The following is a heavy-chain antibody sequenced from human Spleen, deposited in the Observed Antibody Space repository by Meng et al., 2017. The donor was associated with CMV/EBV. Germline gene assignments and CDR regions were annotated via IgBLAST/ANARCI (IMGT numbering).Heavy chain of an antibody. J-gene: IGHJ5*02. CDR3: ALTTVNWFDP. D-gene: IGHD1/OR15-1a*01. V-gene: IGHV4-39*07. CDR1: GGSMGRGTYH. CDR2: IYYNGNT. Sequence: TCPVSGGSMGRGTYHWAWIRQPPGKGLEWIGSIYYNGNTFYNPSLKSRVTISGDTSRNQFSLKVNSLTAADTAVYYCALTTVNWFDPWGHGTLVTVSS.